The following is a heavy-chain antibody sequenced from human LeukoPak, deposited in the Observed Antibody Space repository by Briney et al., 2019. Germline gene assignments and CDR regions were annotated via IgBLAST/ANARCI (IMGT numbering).Heavy chain of an antibody. Sequence: GRSLRLSCAASGFTLSSYGIHWVRQAPGKGLEWVALISLDGSNKDYAESVKGRFTISRDSSKNTLYLQMNSLRAEDTAVYYCAKDGEVSWFGPESYWGQGTLVAVSS. CDR2: ISLDGSNK. CDR3: AKDGEVSWFGPESY. J-gene: IGHJ4*02. D-gene: IGHD3-10*01. CDR1: GFTLSSYG. V-gene: IGHV3-30*18.